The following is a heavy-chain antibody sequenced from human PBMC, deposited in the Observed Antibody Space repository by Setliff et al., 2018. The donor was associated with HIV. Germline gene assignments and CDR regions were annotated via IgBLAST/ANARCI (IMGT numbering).Heavy chain of an antibody. V-gene: IGHV4-4*02. CDR2: VSHSGST. CDR3: ARMRGRAVLSYYFDH. Sequence: SETLSLTCAVSGGSISSSNWWSWVRQPPGRGLEWIGYVSHSGSTSYNPSLNSRVTMSVDTSRDQFSLKVRSVTAADTAVYYCARMRGRAVLSYYFDHWGQGRLVTVSS. CDR1: GGSISSSNW. D-gene: IGHD6-19*01. J-gene: IGHJ4*02.